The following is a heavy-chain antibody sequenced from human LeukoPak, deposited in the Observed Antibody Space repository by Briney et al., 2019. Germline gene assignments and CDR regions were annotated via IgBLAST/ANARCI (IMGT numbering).Heavy chain of an antibody. D-gene: IGHD4-17*01. J-gene: IGHJ3*02. V-gene: IGHV4-59*08. CDR2: IYYRGST. Sequence: SETLSLTCTVSDASISSYYWGWIRQPPGKGLEWIGYIYYRGSTNYNPSLKSRVTISLDTSKNQFSLSLSSVTASDTALYYCAGPTVTLDAFDIWGQGTMVTVSS. CDR3: AGPTVTLDAFDI. CDR1: DASISSYY.